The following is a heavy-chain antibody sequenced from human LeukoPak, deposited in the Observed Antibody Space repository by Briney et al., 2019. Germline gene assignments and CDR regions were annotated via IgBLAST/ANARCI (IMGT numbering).Heavy chain of an antibody. Sequence: SETLSLTCAVSGGSISSGGYSWSWIRQPPGKGLEWIGYIYHSGSTYYNPSLKSRVTISVDRSKNQFSLKLSSVTAADTAVYYCARASWDSVPFDYWGQGTLVTVSS. V-gene: IGHV4-30-2*01. CDR1: GGSISSGGYS. CDR2: IYHSGST. D-gene: IGHD1-26*01. CDR3: ARASWDSVPFDY. J-gene: IGHJ4*02.